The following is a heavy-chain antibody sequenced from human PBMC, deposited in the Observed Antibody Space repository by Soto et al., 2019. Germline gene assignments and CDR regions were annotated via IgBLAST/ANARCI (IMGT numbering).Heavy chain of an antibody. V-gene: IGHV1-69*02. Sequence: QVQLVQSGAEVKKPGSSVKVSCKASGGTFSSYTISWVRQAPGQGLEWMGRIIPILGIANYAQKFQGRVTITADKFTSTAYMALSSLRSEDTAVYYCASEITMVPGVLDVWGQGTTVTVSS. D-gene: IGHD3-10*01. J-gene: IGHJ6*02. CDR2: IIPILGIA. CDR3: ASEITMVPGVLDV. CDR1: GGTFSSYT.